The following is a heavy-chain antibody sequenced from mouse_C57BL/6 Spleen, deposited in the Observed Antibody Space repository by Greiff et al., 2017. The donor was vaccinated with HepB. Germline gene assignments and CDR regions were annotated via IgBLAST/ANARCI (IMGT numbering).Heavy chain of an antibody. CDR3: ARPAGAMDY. V-gene: IGHV1-64*01. CDR1: GYTFTSYW. J-gene: IGHJ4*01. Sequence: QVQLKQSGAELVKPGASVKLSCKASGYTFTSYWMHWVKQRPGQGLEWIGMIHPNSGSTNYNEKFKSKATLTVDKSSSTAYMQLSSLTSEDSAVYYCARPAGAMDYWGQVTSVTVSS. CDR2: IHPNSGST.